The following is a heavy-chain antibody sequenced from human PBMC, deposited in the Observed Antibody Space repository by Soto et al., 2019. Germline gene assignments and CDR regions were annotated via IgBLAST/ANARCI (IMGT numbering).Heavy chain of an antibody. V-gene: IGHV3-23*01. CDR1: GFTFSSYA. J-gene: IGHJ6*02. CDR3: ARSGREQWLVSYYYYYGMDV. CDR2: ISGSGGST. D-gene: IGHD6-19*01. Sequence: GGSLRLSCAASGFTFSSYAMSWVRQAPGKGLEWVSAISGSGGSTYYADSVKGRFTISRDNSKNTLYLQLNSLRAEDTAVYYCARSGREQWLVSYYYYYGMDVWGQGTTVTVSS.